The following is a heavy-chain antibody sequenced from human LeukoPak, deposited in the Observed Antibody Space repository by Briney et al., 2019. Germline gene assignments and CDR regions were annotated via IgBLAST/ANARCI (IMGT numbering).Heavy chain of an antibody. CDR3: AKADSKLAYCGGDCYS. J-gene: IGHJ4*02. Sequence: GGSLRLSCAASGVTFSSYAMSWVRQAPGKGLEWVSAISGSGGSTYYADSVKGRFTISRDNSKNTLYLQMNSLRAEDTAVYYCAKADSKLAYCGGDCYSWGQGTLVTVSS. CDR1: GVTFSSYA. V-gene: IGHV3-23*01. D-gene: IGHD2-21*01. CDR2: ISGSGGST.